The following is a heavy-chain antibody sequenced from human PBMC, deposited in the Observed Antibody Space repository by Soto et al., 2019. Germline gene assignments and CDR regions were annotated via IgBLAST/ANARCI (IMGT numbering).Heavy chain of an antibody. J-gene: IGHJ5*02. CDR2: IIPIFGTA. V-gene: IGHV1-69*01. CDR3: ASPVAGQMYNWFDP. CDR1: GGSFGSYA. D-gene: IGHD6-19*01. Sequence: SVEVSWKASGGSFGSYARSWVRQASGQGLEWMGGIIPIFGTANYAQKFQGRVTITADESTSTAYMELSSLRSEDTAVYYCASPVAGQMYNWFDPWGQGTLVTVSS.